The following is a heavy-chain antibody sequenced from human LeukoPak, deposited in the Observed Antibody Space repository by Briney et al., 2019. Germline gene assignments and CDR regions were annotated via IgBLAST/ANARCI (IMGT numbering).Heavy chain of an antibody. Sequence: GGSLRLSCAASGFTFSSYSMNWFRQAPGKGLEWVSSISSSSSYIYYADSVKGRFTISRDNAKNSLYLQMNSLRAEDTAVYYCARGRVPNWFDPWGQGTLVTVSS. CDR3: ARGRVPNWFDP. V-gene: IGHV3-21*01. CDR1: GFTFSSYS. J-gene: IGHJ5*02. CDR2: ISSSSSYI.